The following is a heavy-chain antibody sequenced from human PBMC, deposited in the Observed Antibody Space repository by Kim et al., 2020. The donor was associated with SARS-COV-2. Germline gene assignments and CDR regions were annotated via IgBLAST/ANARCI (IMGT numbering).Heavy chain of an antibody. CDR1: GYTFNTYA. V-gene: IGHV7-4-1*01. D-gene: IGHD3-10*01. CDR2: INTNTGNP. CDR3: ARSLFHSSGGEIGSDY. Sequence: ASVKVSCKASGYTFNTYAINWVRQAPGQGLEWLGRINTNTGNPTYAQGFTGRFDFSMDKSVTTAFLEIVNLEAEDTALYFCARSLFHSSGGEIGSDYWGQGSLVTVSS. J-gene: IGHJ4*02.